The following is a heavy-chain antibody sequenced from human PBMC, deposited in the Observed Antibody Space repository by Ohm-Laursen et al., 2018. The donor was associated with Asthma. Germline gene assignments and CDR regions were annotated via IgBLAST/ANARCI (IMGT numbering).Heavy chain of an antibody. CDR3: ARAGVTIPHYYYYGMDV. CDR2: INPNSGGT. CDR1: GYTFTGYY. Sequence: GASVKVSCKASGYTFTGYYMHWVRQAPGQGLEWMGWINPNSGGTNYAQKFQGWVTMTRDTSISTAYMELSRLRSDDTAVYYCARAGVTIPHYYYYGMDVWGQGTTVTVSS. D-gene: IGHD2-21*02. V-gene: IGHV1-2*04. J-gene: IGHJ6*02.